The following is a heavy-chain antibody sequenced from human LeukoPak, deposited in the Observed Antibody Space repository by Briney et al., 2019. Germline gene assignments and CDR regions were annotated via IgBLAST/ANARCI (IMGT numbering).Heavy chain of an antibody. CDR1: GYTFTSCG. CDR2: ISAYNGNT. Sequence: ASVKVSCKASGYTFTSCGISWVRQAAGQGLEWMGWISAYNGNTNYAQKLQGRVTMTTDTSTSTAYMELRSLRSDDTAVYYCARDLIAVVVVAATGALEYWGQGTLVTVSS. J-gene: IGHJ4*02. D-gene: IGHD2-15*01. CDR3: ARDLIAVVVVAATGALEY. V-gene: IGHV1-18*01.